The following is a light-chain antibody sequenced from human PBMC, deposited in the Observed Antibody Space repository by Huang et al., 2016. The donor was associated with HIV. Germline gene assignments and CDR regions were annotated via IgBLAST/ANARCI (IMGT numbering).Light chain of an antibody. CDR2: DAS. CDR1: QSVSSS. J-gene: IGKJ4*01. V-gene: IGKV3D-11*02. CDR3: QQRSNWQGT. Sequence: EIVLTQSPATLSLSPGERATLSSRASQSVSSSLAWYQQKPGPAPSLLIYDASSRATGIPARFSGSGPGTDFTLTISSLETEDFAVYDCQQRSNWQGTFGGGTRVEIK.